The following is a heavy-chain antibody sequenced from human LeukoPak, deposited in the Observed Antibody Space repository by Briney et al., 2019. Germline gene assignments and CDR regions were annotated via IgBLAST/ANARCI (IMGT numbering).Heavy chain of an antibody. D-gene: IGHD3-10*01. CDR2: IIPIFGTA. J-gene: IGHJ4*02. CDR1: GYTFTSYA. Sequence: ASVKVSCKASGYTFTSYAMHWVRQAPGQGLEWMGGIIPIFGTANYAQKFQGRVTITADESTSTAYMELSSLRSEDTAVYYCARSTWFGEEMGGYFDYWGQGTLVTVSS. CDR3: ARSTWFGEEMGGYFDY. V-gene: IGHV1-69*13.